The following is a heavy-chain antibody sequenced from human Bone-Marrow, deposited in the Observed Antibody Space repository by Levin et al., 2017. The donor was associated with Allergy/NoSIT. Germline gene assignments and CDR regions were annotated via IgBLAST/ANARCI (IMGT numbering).Heavy chain of an antibody. D-gene: IGHD4-17*01. J-gene: IGHJ6*03. CDR2: LDGSSGKT. V-gene: IGHV3-23*01. Sequence: GESLKISCTISGFIFADYAMNWVRQAPGRGLEWVSSLDGSSGKTHYADVVKGRFTISREYSKNTLFLQMNSLRVEDTARYSCAKAGTTVMLDYSYLDVWGEGTAVTVSS. CDR3: AKAGTTVMLDYSYLDV. CDR1: GFIFADYA.